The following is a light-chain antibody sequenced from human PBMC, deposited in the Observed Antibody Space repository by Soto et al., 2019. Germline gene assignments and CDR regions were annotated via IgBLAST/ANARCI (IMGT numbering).Light chain of an antibody. Sequence: QSALTQPPSASGSPGQSVTISCTGTSSDVGGYNYGSWYQQHPGKAPKLMIYEVSKRPSGVPDRFSGSKSGNTASLTVSGLQAEDEAVYYCRSYAISHIPFGTGTKLTVL. CDR2: EVS. CDR3: RSYAISHIP. V-gene: IGLV2-8*01. CDR1: SSDVGGYNY. J-gene: IGLJ1*01.